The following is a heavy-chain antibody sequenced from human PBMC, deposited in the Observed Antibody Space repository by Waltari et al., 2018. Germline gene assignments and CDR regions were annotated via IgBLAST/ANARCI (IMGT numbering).Heavy chain of an antibody. V-gene: IGHV4-34*01. CDR2: INHSGST. D-gene: IGHD3-9*01. CDR1: GGSFSGYY. J-gene: IGHJ3*02. Sequence: QVQLQQWGAGLLKPSETLSLTCAVYGGSFSGYYWSWIRQPPGKGLEWIGEINHSGSTNYNPSLKSRVAISVDTTKNQFSLKLSSVTAADTAVYYCARQRYFDPIQIWGQGTMVTVSS. CDR3: ARQRYFDPIQI.